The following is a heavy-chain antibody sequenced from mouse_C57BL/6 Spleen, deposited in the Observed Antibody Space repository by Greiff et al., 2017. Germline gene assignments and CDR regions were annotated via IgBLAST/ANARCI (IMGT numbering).Heavy chain of an antibody. CDR2: ISSGSSTI. J-gene: IGHJ2*01. V-gene: IGHV5-17*01. CDR1: GFTFSDYG. D-gene: IGHD2-4*01. Sequence: VQLKESGGGLVKPGGSLKLSCAASGFTFSDYGMHWVRQAPEKGLEWVAYISSGSSTIYYADTVKGRFTISRDNAKNTLFLQMTSLRSEDTAMYYCARRHYDYCDYWGQGTTLTVSS. CDR3: ARRHYDYCDY.